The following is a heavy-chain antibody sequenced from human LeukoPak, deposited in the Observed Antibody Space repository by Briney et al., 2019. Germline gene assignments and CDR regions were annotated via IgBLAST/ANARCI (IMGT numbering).Heavy chain of an antibody. CDR1: GNTFTSYG. D-gene: IGHD3-10*01. CDR2: ISAYNGNT. CDR3: ARGQKLRGSGSYFNFDY. Sequence: GASVKVSCKASGNTFTSYGISWVRQAPGQGLEWMGWISAYNGNTSYAQKLQGRVTMTTDTSTSTAYMELRSLRSDDTAVYYCARGQKLRGSGSYFNFDYWGQGTLVTVSS. V-gene: IGHV1-18*01. J-gene: IGHJ4*02.